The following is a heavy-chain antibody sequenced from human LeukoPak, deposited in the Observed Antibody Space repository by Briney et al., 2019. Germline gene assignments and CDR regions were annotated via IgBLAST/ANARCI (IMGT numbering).Heavy chain of an antibody. D-gene: IGHD5-12*01. J-gene: IGHJ6*03. V-gene: IGHV1-2*02. Sequence: ASVKVSCKASGYTFTGYYMHWVRQAPGQGLEWMGWINPNSGGTNYAQKFQGRVTMTRDTSISTAYMELSRLRSDDTAVYYCARGNSGYDSNALYYYYYMDVWGKGTTVTVSS. CDR3: ARGNSGYDSNALYYYYYMDV. CDR2: INPNSGGT. CDR1: GYTFTGYY.